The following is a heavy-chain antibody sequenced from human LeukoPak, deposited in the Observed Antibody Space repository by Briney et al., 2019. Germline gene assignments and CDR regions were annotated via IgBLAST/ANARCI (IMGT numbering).Heavy chain of an antibody. CDR1: GITFTTYG. D-gene: IGHD5-12*01. Sequence: GGSLRLSCAASGITFTTYGMHWVRQAPGRGLGWVAFMRYVGGNKYYADSVKGRFTISRDKSKNTMYLQMNSLRAEDTAVYYCARGAFMLGYSGYDYVGYYGMDIWGQGTTVTVSS. CDR2: MRYVGGNK. V-gene: IGHV3-30*02. CDR3: ARGAFMLGYSGYDYVGYYGMDI. J-gene: IGHJ6*02.